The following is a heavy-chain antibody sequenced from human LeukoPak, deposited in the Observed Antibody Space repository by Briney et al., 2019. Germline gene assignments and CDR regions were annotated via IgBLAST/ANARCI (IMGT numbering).Heavy chain of an antibody. CDR3: ARDIYPTNTYYYGMDV. V-gene: IGHV3-30-3*01. J-gene: IGHJ6*02. D-gene: IGHD2-8*01. CDR1: GFTFSSYP. Sequence: GGSLRLSCAASGFTFSSYPLYWVRQAPGKGLEWVAIISYGGSTEYYADSVKGRFTISRDNSKNTLYLQMNSLRAEDTAVYYCARDIYPTNTYYYGMDVWGQGTTVTVSS. CDR2: ISYGGSTE.